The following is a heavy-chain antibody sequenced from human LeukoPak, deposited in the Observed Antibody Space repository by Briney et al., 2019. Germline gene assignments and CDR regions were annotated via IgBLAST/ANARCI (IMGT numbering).Heavy chain of an antibody. V-gene: IGHV1-69*13. CDR2: IIPIFGTA. Sequence: ASVKVSCKASGGTFSSYAISWVRQAPGQGLEWMGGIIPIFGTANYAQKFQGRVTITADESTSTAYMELSSLRSEDTAVYYCASKDGYNPGGEYYFDYWGQGTLVTVSS. J-gene: IGHJ4*02. CDR1: GGTFSSYA. D-gene: IGHD5-24*01. CDR3: ASKDGYNPGGEYYFDY.